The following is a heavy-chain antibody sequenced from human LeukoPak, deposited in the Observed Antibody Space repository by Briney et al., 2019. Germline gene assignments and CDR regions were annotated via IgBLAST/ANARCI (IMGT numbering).Heavy chain of an antibody. CDR2: ISGSGGST. CDR3: AKAATMHYYGSGSFDC. CDR1: GFTFSSYA. D-gene: IGHD3-10*01. V-gene: IGHV3-23*01. Sequence: GGSLRLSCAASGFTFSSYAMSWVRQAPGKGLEWVSAISGSGGSTYYADSVKGRFTISRDNSKNTLYLQMNSLRAEDTAVYYCAKAATMHYYGSGSFDCWGQGTLVTVSS. J-gene: IGHJ4*02.